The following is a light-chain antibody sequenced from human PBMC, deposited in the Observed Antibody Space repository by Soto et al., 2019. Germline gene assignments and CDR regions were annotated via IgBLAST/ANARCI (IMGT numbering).Light chain of an antibody. V-gene: IGLV2-23*02. CDR1: SSDVGAYNL. J-gene: IGLJ1*01. CDR3: CSFAGGRNV. Sequence: QSALTQPASVSGSPGQSITISCSGTSSDVGAYNLVSWYQQFPGKAPKLMIFEVSQRPSGVSSRFSGSKSGSTASLTISGLQAEDEADYYCCSFAGGRNVFGTGTKSPS. CDR2: EVS.